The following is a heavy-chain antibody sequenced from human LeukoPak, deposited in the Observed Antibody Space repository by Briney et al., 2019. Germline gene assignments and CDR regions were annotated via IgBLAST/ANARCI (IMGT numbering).Heavy chain of an antibody. CDR1: EGSISGYY. CDR2: IYYSGST. D-gene: IGHD6-19*01. Sequence: PSETLSLTCTVSEGSISGYYWSWIRQPPGKGLEWMGYIYYSGSTNYNPSLKSRVTISVDTSKNQFSLKLSSVTAADTAVYYCARHPSAVAGKTFDCWGQGTLVTVSS. CDR3: ARHPSAVAGKTFDC. J-gene: IGHJ4*02. V-gene: IGHV4-59*08.